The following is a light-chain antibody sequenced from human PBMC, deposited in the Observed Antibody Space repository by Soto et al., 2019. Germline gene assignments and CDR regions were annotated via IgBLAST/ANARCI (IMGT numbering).Light chain of an antibody. CDR1: SSNIGSNA. CDR3: AAWDDSLNGPE. Sequence: QSVLTQPPSASGTPGQRVTISCSGSSSNIGSNAVNWYQQLPGTAPKLLIYTNNQRPSGVPDRFSGSKSGTSASLAISGLQSEDEADYYCAAWDDSLNGPEFGGGTKVTVL. CDR2: TNN. J-gene: IGLJ2*01. V-gene: IGLV1-44*01.